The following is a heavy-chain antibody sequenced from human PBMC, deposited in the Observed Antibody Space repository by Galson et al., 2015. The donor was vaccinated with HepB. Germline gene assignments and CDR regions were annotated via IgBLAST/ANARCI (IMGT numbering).Heavy chain of an antibody. CDR3: ARDDRYCSSTSCFPYYYYGMDV. Sequence: SLRLSCAASGFTFSSYWMSWVRQAPGKGLEWVANIKQDGSEKYYVDSVKGRFTISRDNAKNSLYLQMNSLRAEDTAVYYCARDDRYCSSTSCFPYYYYGMDVWGQGTTVTVSS. V-gene: IGHV3-7*03. J-gene: IGHJ6*02. CDR1: GFTFSSYW. D-gene: IGHD2-2*01. CDR2: IKQDGSEK.